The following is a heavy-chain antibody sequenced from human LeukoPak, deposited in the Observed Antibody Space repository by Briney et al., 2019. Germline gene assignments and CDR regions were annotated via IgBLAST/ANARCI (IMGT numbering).Heavy chain of an antibody. Sequence: VRQXPGKGLXGXXTISGGGGSTYYADSVKGRFTISRDNSKNTLYLQVSSLRAEDTAVYYCAKGGKWDVTPFDYWGQGTLVTVSS. D-gene: IGHD1-26*01. CDR3: AKGGKWDVTPFDY. CDR2: ISGGGGST. V-gene: IGHV3-23*01. J-gene: IGHJ4*02.